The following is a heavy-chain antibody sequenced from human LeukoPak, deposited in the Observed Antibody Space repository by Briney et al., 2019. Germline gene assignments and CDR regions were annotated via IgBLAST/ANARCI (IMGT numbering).Heavy chain of an antibody. CDR1: GGSFSGYY. Sequence: SETLSLTCAVYGGSFSGYYWSWIRQPPGKGLEWIGEISHSGSTNYNPSLKSRVTISVDTSKNQFSLKLSSVTAADTAVYYCARERMVRGVIKYNWFDPSGQGTLVTVSS. D-gene: IGHD3-10*01. CDR3: ARERMVRGVIKYNWFDP. J-gene: IGHJ5*02. V-gene: IGHV4-34*01. CDR2: ISHSGST.